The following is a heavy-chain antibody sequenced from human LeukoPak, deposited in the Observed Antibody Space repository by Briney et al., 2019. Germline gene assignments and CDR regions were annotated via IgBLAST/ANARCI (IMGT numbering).Heavy chain of an antibody. D-gene: IGHD3-10*01. CDR3: ARATEGFGELFPD. CDR2: IYYSGST. CDR1: GGSISSGGYY. V-gene: IGHV4-31*03. J-gene: IGHJ4*02. Sequence: SQTLSLTCTVSGGSISSGGYYWRWIRQHPGKGLEWIGYIYYSGSTYYNPSLKSRVTISVDTSKNQFSLKLSSVTAADTAVYYCARATEGFGELFPDWGQGTLVTVSS.